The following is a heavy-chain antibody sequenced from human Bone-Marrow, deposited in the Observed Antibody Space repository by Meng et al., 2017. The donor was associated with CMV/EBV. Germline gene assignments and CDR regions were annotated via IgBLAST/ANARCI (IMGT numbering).Heavy chain of an antibody. J-gene: IGHJ3*02. CDR2: ISGSRGST. CDR3: ARDEQSIFGRRGAFDI. V-gene: IGHV3-23*01. D-gene: IGHD3-3*01. Sequence: GESLKISCAASGFTVSSNYMSWVRQAPGKGLEWVSSISGSRGSTYYADSVKGRFTISRDSSKNTLYLQMNSLRAEDTALYYGARDEQSIFGRRGAFDIWGQGTLVTVSS. CDR1: GFTVSSNY.